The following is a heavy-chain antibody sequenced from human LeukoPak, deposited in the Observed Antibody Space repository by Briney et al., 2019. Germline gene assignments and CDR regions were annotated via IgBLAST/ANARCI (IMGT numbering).Heavy chain of an antibody. D-gene: IGHD5-18*01. Sequence: PSETPSLTCAVYGGSFSGYYWSWIRQPPGKGLEWIGEINHSGSTNYNPSLKSRVTISVDTSKNQFSLKLSSVTAADTAVYYCARRHGGYSYGYRGAFDIWGQGTMVTVSS. CDR2: INHSGST. V-gene: IGHV4-34*01. CDR1: GGSFSGYY. J-gene: IGHJ3*02. CDR3: ARRHGGYSYGYRGAFDI.